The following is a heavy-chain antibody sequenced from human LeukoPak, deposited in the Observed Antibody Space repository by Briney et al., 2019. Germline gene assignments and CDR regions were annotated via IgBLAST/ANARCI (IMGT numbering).Heavy chain of an antibody. V-gene: IGHV3-7*01. CDR3: ATSRVFDY. Sequence: PGGSLRLSCAASGFTFGTYWMGWVRQAPGKGMEWVANIKQDGTEKSYVDSVKGRFTISRDNAKQTLYLEMNNLRLDDTAIYYCATSRVFDYWGQGTLVTVSS. J-gene: IGHJ4*02. CDR2: IKQDGTEK. CDR1: GFTFGTYW.